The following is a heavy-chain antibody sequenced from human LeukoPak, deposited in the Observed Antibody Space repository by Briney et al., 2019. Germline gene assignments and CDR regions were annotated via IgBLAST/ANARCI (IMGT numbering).Heavy chain of an antibody. CDR2: INHSGST. CDR3: ATVAGGSWFDP. CDR1: GGSFSGYY. Sequence: SETLSLTCAVYGGSFSGYYWSWIRQPPGKGLEWIGEINHSGSTNYNPSLKSRVTISVDTSKNQFSLKLSSVTAADTAVYYCATVAGGSWFDPWGQGTLVTVSS. D-gene: IGHD6-19*01. J-gene: IGHJ5*01. V-gene: IGHV4-34*01.